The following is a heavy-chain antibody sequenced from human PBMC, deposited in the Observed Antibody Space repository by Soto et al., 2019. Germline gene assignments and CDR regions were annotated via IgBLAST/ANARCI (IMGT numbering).Heavy chain of an antibody. J-gene: IGHJ4*02. CDR2: INHIGIT. D-gene: IGHD5-12*01. Sequence: QVQVQQWGAGLVKPSETLSLSCAVDGGSFNGFYWSWIRQPPGKGLEWIGEINHIGITHYNPSLKSRVSISVDTSETQLSLNLDSVTAADTAVYYCTRGYAENWHTPHYWGQGTLVTVSS. V-gene: IGHV4-34*06. CDR3: TRGYAENWHTPHY. CDR1: GGSFNGFY.